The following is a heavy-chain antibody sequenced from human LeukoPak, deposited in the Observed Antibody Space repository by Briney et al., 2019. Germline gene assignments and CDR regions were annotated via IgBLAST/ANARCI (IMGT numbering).Heavy chain of an antibody. CDR2: ISSSGSTI. J-gene: IGHJ4*02. CDR3: ARGLEVEMAPPVDY. CDR1: GFTFSNYY. D-gene: IGHD5-24*01. V-gene: IGHV3-11*01. Sequence: GGSLRLSCAASGFTFSNYYMSWIRQAPGKGLEWVSYISSSGSTIYYADSVKGRFTISRDNAKNSLYLQMNSLRAEDTAVYYCARGLEVEMAPPVDYWGQGTLPTVSS.